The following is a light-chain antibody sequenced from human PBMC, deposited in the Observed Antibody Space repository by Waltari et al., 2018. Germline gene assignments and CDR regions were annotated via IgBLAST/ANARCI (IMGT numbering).Light chain of an antibody. CDR2: EDN. J-gene: IGLJ3*02. CDR1: RGSIASNY. V-gene: IGLV6-57*01. Sequence: NFMLTQPHSVSESPGKTVTISCTRSRGSIASNYVQWYQQRPGSSPTTVIYEDNQRPSGVPDRVSGSIDSSSNSASLTISGLKTEDEADYYCQSYDSSNQVFGGGTKLTVL. CDR3: QSYDSSNQV.